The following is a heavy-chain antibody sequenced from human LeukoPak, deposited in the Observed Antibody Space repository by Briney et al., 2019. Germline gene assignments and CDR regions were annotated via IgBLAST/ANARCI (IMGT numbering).Heavy chain of an antibody. Sequence: PSETLSLTCTVSGYSISSGYYWGWIRQPPGKGLEWIGSIYYSGSTYYNPSLKSRVTISVDTSKNQFSLELSSVTAADTAVYYCARLSRRYCSSTSCRYFDYWGQGTLVTVSS. J-gene: IGHJ4*02. D-gene: IGHD2-2*01. CDR1: GYSISSGYY. CDR3: ARLSRRYCSSTSCRYFDY. V-gene: IGHV4-38-2*02. CDR2: IYYSGST.